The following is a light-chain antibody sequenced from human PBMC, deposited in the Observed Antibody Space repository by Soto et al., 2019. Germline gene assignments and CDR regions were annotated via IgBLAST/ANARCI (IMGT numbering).Light chain of an antibody. CDR2: DVT. CDR1: SSDVGAYDY. Sequence: SALTQPRSVSGSPGQSVTISCTGTSSDVGAYDYVSWYQQHPGKAPYLMVYDVTKRPSGVPDRFSGSKSGNTASLTISGLQAEDEADYYCCSYAGNYIYVFGTGTKVTVL. V-gene: IGLV2-11*01. CDR3: CSYAGNYIYV. J-gene: IGLJ1*01.